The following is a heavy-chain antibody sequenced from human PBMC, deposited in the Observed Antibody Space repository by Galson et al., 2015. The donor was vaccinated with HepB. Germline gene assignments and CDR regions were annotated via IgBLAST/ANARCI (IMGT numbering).Heavy chain of an antibody. J-gene: IGHJ4*02. Sequence: SLRLSCAASGFTFSSYAMHWVRQAPGKGLEWVAVISYDGSNKYYADSVKGRFTISRDNSKNTLYLQMNSLRAEDTAVYYCAREEDTAMVIGYWGQGTLVTVSS. CDR3: AREEDTAMVIGY. V-gene: IGHV3-30*04. D-gene: IGHD5-18*01. CDR1: GFTFSSYA. CDR2: ISYDGSNK.